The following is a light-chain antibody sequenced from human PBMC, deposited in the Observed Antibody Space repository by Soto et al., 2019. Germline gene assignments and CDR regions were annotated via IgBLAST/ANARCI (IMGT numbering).Light chain of an antibody. CDR2: DAS. V-gene: IGKV3-20*01. J-gene: IGKJ2*01. CDR3: QQYGSSPPNI. Sequence: ESVLTQSPGTLSLSPGERATLSCRASQSVSSNYLAWYQQKPGQAPRLLIYDASSRATGIPDRFSGSGSGTDFTLTISRLEPEDFAVYYCQQYGSSPPNIFGQGTKLEIK. CDR1: QSVSSNY.